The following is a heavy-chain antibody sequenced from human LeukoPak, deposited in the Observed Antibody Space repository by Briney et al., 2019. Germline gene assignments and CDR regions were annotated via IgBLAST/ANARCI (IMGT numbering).Heavy chain of an antibody. Sequence: PSETLSLTCTVSGGSISSGDYYWGWIRQPPGKGLEWIGSIYQSGSTYYNASLKSRVTISVDTSKNQFSLKLSSVTAADTAVYYCARLAWGRLDYWGQGTLVTVSS. CDR1: GGSISSGDYY. V-gene: IGHV4-39*07. J-gene: IGHJ4*02. CDR2: IYQSGST. D-gene: IGHD7-27*01. CDR3: ARLAWGRLDY.